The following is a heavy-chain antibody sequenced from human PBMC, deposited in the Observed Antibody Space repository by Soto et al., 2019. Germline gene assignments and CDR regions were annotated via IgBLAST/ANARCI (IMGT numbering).Heavy chain of an antibody. CDR2: INAGNGNT. V-gene: IGHV1-3*01. CDR1: GYTFTSYA. D-gene: IGHD2-15*01. CDR3: ARFGVVVAAGDY. J-gene: IGHJ4*02. Sequence: ASVKVSCKASGYTFTSYAMHWVRQAPGQRLEWMGWINAGNGNTKYSQKFQGRVTMTTDTSASTAYMELRSLRSDDTAVYYCARFGVVVAAGDYWGQGTLVTVSS.